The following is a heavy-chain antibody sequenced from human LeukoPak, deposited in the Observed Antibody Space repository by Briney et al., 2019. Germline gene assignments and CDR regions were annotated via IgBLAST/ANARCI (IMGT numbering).Heavy chain of an antibody. Sequence: GGSLRLSCAASGFTFDDYAMHWVRQAPGKGLEWVSNISWNSNKIGYADSVKGRFTISRDNAKNSLYLQVNSLRPEDTAVYYCARDVVVTAIRSGLSDRWGQGSLVTVSS. J-gene: IGHJ1*01. CDR1: GFTFDDYA. CDR3: ARDVVVTAIRSGLSDR. CDR2: ISWNSNKI. D-gene: IGHD2-21*02. V-gene: IGHV3-9*01.